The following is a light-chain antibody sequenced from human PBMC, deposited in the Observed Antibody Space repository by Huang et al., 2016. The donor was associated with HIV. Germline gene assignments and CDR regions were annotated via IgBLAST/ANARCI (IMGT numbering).Light chain of an antibody. CDR3: QQYNSYPLA. J-gene: IGKJ1*01. CDR2: KTA. CDR1: QRISSC. V-gene: IGKV1-5*03. Sequence: DIQMTQSPSTLSASVGDRVTITCRASQRISSCLAWYQQKPGKAPKRLFYKTASFESGVPSRFSGSGSGTEFTLTISSLQPDDFATYYCQQYNSYPLAFGQGTKVEIK.